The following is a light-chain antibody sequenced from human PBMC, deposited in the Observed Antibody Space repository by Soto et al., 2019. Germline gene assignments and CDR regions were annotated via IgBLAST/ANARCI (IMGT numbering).Light chain of an antibody. CDR2: EVN. CDR3: SSYTSGSTLPWV. CDR1: SSDVGGYNY. V-gene: IGLV2-8*01. J-gene: IGLJ1*01. Sequence: QSVLTQPPSASGSPGQSVAISCTGTSSDVGGYNYVSWCQQHPGKAPKLMIYEVNKRPSGVPDRFSGSKSGNTASLTVSGLQAEDEADYYCSSYTSGSTLPWVFGTGTKVTVL.